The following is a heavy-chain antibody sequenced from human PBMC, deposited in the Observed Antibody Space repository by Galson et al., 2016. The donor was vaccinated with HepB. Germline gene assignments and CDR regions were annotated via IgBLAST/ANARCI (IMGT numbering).Heavy chain of an antibody. V-gene: IGHV6-1*01. Sequence: CAISGDSVSNNSAGWNWIRQSPSRGLEWLGRTYYRSKWYDDYAVSVKSRITIRSDTSRNQFSLQLDSVTPDDTAVYYCARGVEVPVAGDLFDPWGQGTLVTVSS. CDR1: GDSVSNNSAG. CDR2: TYYRSKWYD. D-gene: IGHD2-2*01. CDR3: ARGVEVPVAGDLFDP. J-gene: IGHJ5*02.